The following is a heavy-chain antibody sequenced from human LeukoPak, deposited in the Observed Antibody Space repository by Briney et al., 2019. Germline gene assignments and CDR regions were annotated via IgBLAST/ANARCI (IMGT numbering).Heavy chain of an antibody. J-gene: IGHJ4*02. D-gene: IGHD3-22*01. CDR2: IGGSGDST. V-gene: IGHV3-23*01. Sequence: GGSLRLSCAASGFTFRSYAMSWVRQAPGKGLEWVSAIGGSGDSTYYAVSVKGRFTISRDNSKNTLYLQMNSLRAEDTAVYYCAKSPIYDSSGYYLYFDYWGQGTLVTVSS. CDR1: GFTFRSYA. CDR3: AKSPIYDSSGYYLYFDY.